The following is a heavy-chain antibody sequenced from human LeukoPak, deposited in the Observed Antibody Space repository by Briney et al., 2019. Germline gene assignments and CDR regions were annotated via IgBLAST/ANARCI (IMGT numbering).Heavy chain of an antibody. CDR1: GFTISGFW. CDR3: IREVQVRASASLGL. CDR2: MNSAGTTI. V-gene: IGHV3-74*01. Sequence: GGPLRLSCAASGFTISGFWMHWVRQVPGEGLVWVARMNSAGTTINYADSVKGRFTISRDNVRNKLPLQMNNLRLEDTAVYFCIREVQVRASASLGLWGRGTLVTVS. D-gene: IGHD1-1*01. J-gene: IGHJ4*01.